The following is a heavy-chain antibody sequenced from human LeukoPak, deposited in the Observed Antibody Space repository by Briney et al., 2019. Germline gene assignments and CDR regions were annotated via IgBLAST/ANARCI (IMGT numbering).Heavy chain of an antibody. CDR1: GGSISSGNYY. CDR3: ARLPQPSDILTAYANSFDY. V-gene: IGHV4-61*09. CDR2: IYTSGST. D-gene: IGHD3-9*01. J-gene: IGHJ4*02. Sequence: SETLSLTCTVSGGSISSGNYYWSWIRQPAGKGLEWIGHIYTSGSTNYNPSLKSRVTISVDTSKNQFSLKLSSVTAADTAVYYCARLPQPSDILTAYANSFDYWGQGSLVTVSS.